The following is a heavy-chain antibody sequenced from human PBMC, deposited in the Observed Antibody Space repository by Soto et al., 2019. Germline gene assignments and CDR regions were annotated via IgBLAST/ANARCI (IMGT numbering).Heavy chain of an antibody. CDR3: AKSAGGYCSTTTCAGNFGYFDL. Sequence: EVQLLESGGGLVQPGGSLRLSCAASGFTFSSYAMRWVRQAPGKGLEWVSGISGSGDSTYYADSVKGRFTISRDNSKSTLYLQMNSLRADDTAVYYCAKSAGGYCSTTTCAGNFGYFDLWGRGTLVTVSS. D-gene: IGHD2-2*01. CDR1: GFTFSSYA. J-gene: IGHJ2*01. CDR2: ISGSGDST. V-gene: IGHV3-23*01.